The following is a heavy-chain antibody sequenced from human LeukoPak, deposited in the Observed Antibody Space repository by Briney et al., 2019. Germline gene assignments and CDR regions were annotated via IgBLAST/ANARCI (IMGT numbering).Heavy chain of an antibody. Sequence: GGSLRLSCEASELPFNAYSMNWVRQAPGKGLEWGSSISSSSYYTYYADSVKGRFTISRDNTKNSLYLQMNSLRVEDTAVYYCARDLAAGTGNWLDPWGQGTLVTVSS. CDR2: ISSSSYYT. D-gene: IGHD6-13*01. V-gene: IGHV3-21*01. J-gene: IGHJ5*02. CDR1: ELPFNAYS. CDR3: ARDLAAGTGNWLDP.